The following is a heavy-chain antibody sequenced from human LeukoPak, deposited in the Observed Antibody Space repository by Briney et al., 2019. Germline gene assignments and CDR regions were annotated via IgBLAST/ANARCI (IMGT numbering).Heavy chain of an antibody. J-gene: IGHJ4*02. V-gene: IGHV3-30*02. D-gene: IGHD4-11*01. CDR3: ARSKIDY. Sequence: PGGSLRLSCAASGFTFSSYGMHWVRQAPGKGLEWVSFIRYDGSDKYYADSVRGRFTISRDNAKNSLDLQMNSLRADDTAIYYCARSKIDYWGQGTLVTVSS. CDR2: IRYDGSDK. CDR1: GFTFSSYG.